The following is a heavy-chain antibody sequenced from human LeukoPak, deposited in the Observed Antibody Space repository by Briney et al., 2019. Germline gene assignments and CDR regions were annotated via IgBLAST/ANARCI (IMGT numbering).Heavy chain of an antibody. CDR1: GFLVSFNY. Sequence: GGSLRLSCAASGFLVSFNYMSWVRQAPGKGLEWVSVIYHGGGTYYADSVRGRFTISRDDSKNTLFLQMDSLKVDDTAMYYCARAYYGGNPHQGAVFDYWGRGTLVTVSS. J-gene: IGHJ4*02. CDR3: ARAYYGGNPHQGAVFDY. D-gene: IGHD4-23*01. CDR2: IYHGGGT. V-gene: IGHV3-53*01.